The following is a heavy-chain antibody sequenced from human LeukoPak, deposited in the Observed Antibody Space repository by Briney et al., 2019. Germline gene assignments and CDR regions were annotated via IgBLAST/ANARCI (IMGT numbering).Heavy chain of an antibody. V-gene: IGHV3-11*05. D-gene: IGHD6-13*01. CDR3: TRVDSSSSWYGY. J-gene: IGHJ4*02. Sequence: PGGSLRLSCAASGFTFSDYYMSWIRQATGKGLEWVSYISSSSSYTNYADSVKGRFTISRDNAKNLLYLQMNSLRAEDTAVYYCTRVDSSSSWYGYWGQGTLVTVSS. CDR2: ISSSSSYT. CDR1: GFTFSDYY.